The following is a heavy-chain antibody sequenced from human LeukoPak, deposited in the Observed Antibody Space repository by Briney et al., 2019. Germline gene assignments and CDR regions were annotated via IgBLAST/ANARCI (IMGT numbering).Heavy chain of an antibody. D-gene: IGHD6-19*01. CDR2: IIPIFGTA. V-gene: IGHV1-69*06. J-gene: IGHJ4*02. CDR1: LGTFTIYT. Sequence: SVNVSSKPSLGTFTIYTISSVRDAPGQRHEWMGGIIPIFGTANSAQKFQGIVSITAYKSPSTAYMGLCTLRSKGTAVYYCARDGAVAGMCDCWGQGTLVTASS. CDR3: ARDGAVAGMCDC.